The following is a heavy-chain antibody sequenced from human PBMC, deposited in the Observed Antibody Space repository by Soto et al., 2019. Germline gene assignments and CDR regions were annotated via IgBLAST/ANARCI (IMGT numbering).Heavy chain of an antibody. V-gene: IGHV4-61*01. CDR1: GDAVSSGSYY. CDR2: IYSSGAT. D-gene: IGHD5-12*01. Sequence: PAETLSLTCNVSGDAVSSGSYYWTWVRQPPGKGLEWIGNIYSSGATNYNPSLQNRFTISIDTAKNQYSLKLTSVTAADAALYYCARDIRGYSRAFDYWGQGTQVTVSS. J-gene: IGHJ4*02. CDR3: ARDIRGYSRAFDY.